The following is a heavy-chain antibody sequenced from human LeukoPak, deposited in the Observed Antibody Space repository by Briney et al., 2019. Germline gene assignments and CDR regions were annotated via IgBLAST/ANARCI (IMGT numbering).Heavy chain of an antibody. V-gene: IGHV4-61*01. CDR3: ATSSIAARHYDY. CDR2: IYYSGST. J-gene: IGHJ4*02. D-gene: IGHD6-6*01. Sequence: SETLSLTCAVSGGSVSSGSYYWSWIRQPPGKGLEWIGYIYYSGSTNYNPSLKSRVTISVDKSKNQFSLKLSSVTAADTAVYYCATSSIAARHYDYWGQGTLVTVSS. CDR1: GGSVSSGSYY.